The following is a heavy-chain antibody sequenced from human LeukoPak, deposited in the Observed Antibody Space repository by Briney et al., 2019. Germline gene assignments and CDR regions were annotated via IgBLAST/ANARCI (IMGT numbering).Heavy chain of an antibody. CDR3: ARDLAVVVHDAFDI. CDR1: GITFSSYW. Sequence: GGSLRLSCAASGITFSSYWMSWVRQAPGKGLEWVANIKEDGSEKYYVDSVKGRFTISRDNAKNSLYLQMNSLRAEDTAVYYCARDLAVVVHDAFDIWGQGTMVTVSS. J-gene: IGHJ3*02. CDR2: IKEDGSEK. V-gene: IGHV3-7*01. D-gene: IGHD6-19*01.